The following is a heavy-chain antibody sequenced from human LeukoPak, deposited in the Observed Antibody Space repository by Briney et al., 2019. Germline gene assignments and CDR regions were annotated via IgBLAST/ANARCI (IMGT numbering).Heavy chain of an antibody. J-gene: IGHJ6*03. CDR3: ARPYCSGGSCYAPYYYYYYMDV. D-gene: IGHD2-15*01. CDR1: GFTFSNAW. Sequence: GGSLRLSCAASGFTFSNAWMSWVRQAPGKGLESVSSISSSSSYIYYADSVKGRFTISRDNAKNSLYLQMNSLRAEDTAVYYCARPYCSGGSCYAPYYYYYYMDVWGKGTTVTVSS. CDR2: ISSSSSYI. V-gene: IGHV3-21*01.